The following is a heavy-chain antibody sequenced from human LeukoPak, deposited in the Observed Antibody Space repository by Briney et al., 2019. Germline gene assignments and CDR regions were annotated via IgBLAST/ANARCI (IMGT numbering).Heavy chain of an antibody. CDR3: ARGSGCGGDCYSLTDDAFDI. CDR2: IIPTFGTA. CDR1: GGTFSSYA. V-gene: IGHV1-69*01. D-gene: IGHD2-21*02. Sequence: GASVKVSCKASGGTFSSYAISWVRQAPGQGLEWMGGIIPTFGTANYAQKFQGRVTITADESTSTAYMELSSLRSEDTAVYYCARGSGCGGDCYSLTDDAFDIWGQGTMVTVSS. J-gene: IGHJ3*02.